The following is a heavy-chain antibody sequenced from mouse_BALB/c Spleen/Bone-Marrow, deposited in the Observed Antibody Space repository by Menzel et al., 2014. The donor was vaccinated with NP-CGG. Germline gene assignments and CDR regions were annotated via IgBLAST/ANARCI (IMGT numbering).Heavy chain of an antibody. Sequence: VQLQESGAELARPGASVKLSCKASGYTFTSYWMQWVNQRPGQGLQWIGAIYPGDGDTRYTQKFRGKATLTADKSSNTAYMQLSSLTSEDSAVYFCASPYGNYDAMDYWVKEPQSPSPQ. D-gene: IGHD2-1*01. CDR3: ASPYGNYDAMDY. V-gene: IGHV1-87*01. J-gene: IGHJ4*01. CDR1: GYTFTSYW. CDR2: IYPGDGDT.